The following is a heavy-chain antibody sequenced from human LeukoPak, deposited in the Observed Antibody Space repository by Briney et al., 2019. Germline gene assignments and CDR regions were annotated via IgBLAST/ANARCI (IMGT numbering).Heavy chain of an antibody. CDR2: INHSGST. CDR1: GGSFSGYY. Sequence: AETLSLTCAVYGGSFSGYYWSWIRQPPGKGREGIGEINHSGSTNYNPSLKSRVTISVDTSKNQFSLKLSSVTAADTAVYYCARDLVAGRPFDYWGQGTLVTVSS. V-gene: IGHV4-34*01. CDR3: ARDLVAGRPFDY. D-gene: IGHD6-19*01. J-gene: IGHJ4*02.